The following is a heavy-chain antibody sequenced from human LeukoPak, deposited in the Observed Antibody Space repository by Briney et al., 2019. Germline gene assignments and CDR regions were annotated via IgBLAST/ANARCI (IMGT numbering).Heavy chain of an antibody. D-gene: IGHD2/OR15-2a*01. J-gene: IGHJ4*02. CDR1: SGSFSGYY. Sequence: PSETLSLTCSVYSGSFSGYYWSWIRQPPGKGLECIGEINHSVGTNYNPSLKSRVTISVDTSKNQFSLKMRSVTAADTAVYYCARPTSKLGSFDYWGQGTLVTVSS. CDR2: INHSVGT. CDR3: ARPTSKLGSFDY. V-gene: IGHV4-34*01.